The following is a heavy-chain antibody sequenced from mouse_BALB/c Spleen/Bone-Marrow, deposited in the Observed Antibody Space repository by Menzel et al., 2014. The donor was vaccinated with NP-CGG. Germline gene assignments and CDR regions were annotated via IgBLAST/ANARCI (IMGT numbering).Heavy chain of an antibody. Sequence: VQLQHSGAELVRPGTSVKVSCKASGYAFTNYLIEWVKQRPGQGLEWIGVINPGSGATDYNGKFKGKATLTADKSSSTAYMHLSSLTSDDSAVYLCAREHGDYWGQGTSVTVSS. J-gene: IGHJ4*01. V-gene: IGHV1-54*01. CDR3: AREHGDY. CDR1: GYAFTNYL. CDR2: INPGSGAT.